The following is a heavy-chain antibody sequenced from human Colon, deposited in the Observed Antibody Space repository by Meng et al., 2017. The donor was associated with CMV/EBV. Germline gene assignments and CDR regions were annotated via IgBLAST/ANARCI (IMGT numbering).Heavy chain of an antibody. CDR3: ARRLRFGGPFDY. D-gene: IGHD3-16*01. J-gene: IGHJ4*02. Sequence: CPGSGGSIISSSYYWGWVRQPPGKGLEWIGSISYSGSTYYNPSLKSRLTISVDTSKNQFSLKLSSVTAADTAVYYCARRLRFGGPFDYWGQGTLVTVSS. V-gene: IGHV4-39*01. CDR2: ISYSGST. CDR1: GGSIISSSYY.